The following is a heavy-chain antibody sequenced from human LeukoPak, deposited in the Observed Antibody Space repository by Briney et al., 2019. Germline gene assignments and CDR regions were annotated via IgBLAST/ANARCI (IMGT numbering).Heavy chain of an antibody. J-gene: IGHJ5*02. D-gene: IGHD6-6*01. CDR1: GYTFTGYY. CDR2: INPNSGGT. CDR3: ARSVAARRENYNWFDP. Sequence: ASVKVSCKASGYTFTGYYMHWVRQAPGQGLEWMGWINPNSGGTNYAQKFQGRVTMTRDTSISTAYMELSSLRSEDTAVYYCARSVAARRENYNWFDPWGQGTLVTVSS. V-gene: IGHV1-2*02.